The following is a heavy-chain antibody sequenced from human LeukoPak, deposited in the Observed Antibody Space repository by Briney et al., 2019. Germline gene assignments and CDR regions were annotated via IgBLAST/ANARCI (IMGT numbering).Heavy chain of an antibody. J-gene: IGHJ4*02. CDR3: SRQKTYYGSGSSFDY. CDR1: GGSISSYY. D-gene: IGHD3-10*01. V-gene: IGHV4-59*08. CDR2: IYYSGST. Sequence: SETLSLTCTVSGGSISSYYWSWIRQPPGKGLEWIGYIYYSGSTNYNPSLKSRVTMSVDTSRNEFSLKLSSVTAADTAIYYCSRQKTYYGSGSSFDYWGQGTLVTVSS.